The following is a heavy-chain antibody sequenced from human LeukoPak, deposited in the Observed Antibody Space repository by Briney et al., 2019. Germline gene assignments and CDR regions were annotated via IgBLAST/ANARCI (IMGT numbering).Heavy chain of an antibody. CDR3: AKGHYDYSSGYSIDY. Sequence: GASLRLSCAASGFTFSSYAMRWVRQAPGKGLEWVAGISGGGGSTYYAVSVQGRFTISRDKSKNTLYLQMNSLRAEDTAVYYCAKGHYDYSSGYSIDYWGQGTLVTVSS. CDR2: ISGGGGST. V-gene: IGHV3-23*01. D-gene: IGHD3-22*01. CDR1: GFTFSSYA. J-gene: IGHJ4*02.